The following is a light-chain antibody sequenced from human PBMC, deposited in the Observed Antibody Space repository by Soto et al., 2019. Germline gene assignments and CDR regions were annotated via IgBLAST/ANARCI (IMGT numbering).Light chain of an antibody. Sequence: QSVLTQPASVSDSPGQSITISCTGTSSDVGGYNYVSWYQQHPGKAPKLMVYEVSTRPSGVSNRFSGSKSGNTASLTISGLQAEDEADYYCSSYTSSIPRVFGTGTKVTVL. CDR2: EVS. V-gene: IGLV2-14*01. CDR1: SSDVGGYNY. J-gene: IGLJ1*01. CDR3: SSYTSSIPRV.